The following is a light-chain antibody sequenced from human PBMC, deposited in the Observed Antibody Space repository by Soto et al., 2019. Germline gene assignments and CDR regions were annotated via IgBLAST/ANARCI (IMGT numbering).Light chain of an antibody. CDR2: AAS. V-gene: IGKV3-20*01. CDR3: QQYGTTPYI. Sequence: EIVLTQSPGTLSLSPGERATLSCRASQSVNSNYLGWYQKKPAQAPRLLIYAASSRATGVPDRFSGSGSGTDFTITIIRLEPEHFAMYYCQQYGTTPYIFGQWTKLEIK. J-gene: IGKJ2*01. CDR1: QSVNSNY.